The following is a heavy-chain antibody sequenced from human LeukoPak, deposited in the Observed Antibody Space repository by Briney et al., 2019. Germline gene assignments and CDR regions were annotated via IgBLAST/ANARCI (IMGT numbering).Heavy chain of an antibody. D-gene: IGHD3-22*01. CDR3: ARGDYYDSSGLFDY. V-gene: IGHV4-34*01. Sequence: PSETLSLTCAVYGGSFSDYYWSWIRQPPGKGLEWIGQINHSGNTNYNPSLKSRVTISVDTSKNQFSLKLSSVTAADTAVYYCARGDYYDSSGLFDYWGQGTLVTVSS. CDR2: INHSGNT. J-gene: IGHJ4*02. CDR1: GGSFSDYY.